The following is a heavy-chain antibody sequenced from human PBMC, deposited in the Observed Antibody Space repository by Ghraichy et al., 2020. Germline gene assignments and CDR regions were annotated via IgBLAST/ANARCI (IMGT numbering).Heavy chain of an antibody. Sequence: GSLRLSCAVYGGSFSGYYWSWIRQPPGKGLEWIGEINHSGSTNYNPSLKSRVTISVDTSKNQFSLKLSSVTAADTAVYYCARMRLWSYLDYWGQGTLVTVSS. CDR3: ARMRLWSYLDY. CDR2: INHSGST. J-gene: IGHJ4*02. CDR1: GGSFSGYY. D-gene: IGHD5-18*01. V-gene: IGHV4-34*01.